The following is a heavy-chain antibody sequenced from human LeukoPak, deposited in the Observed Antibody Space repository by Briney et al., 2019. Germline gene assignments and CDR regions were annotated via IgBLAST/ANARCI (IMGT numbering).Heavy chain of an antibody. D-gene: IGHD3-16*01. J-gene: IGHJ6*04. CDR3: ARVGGMRAYYYYGMDV. CDR2: ISYDGSNK. V-gene: IGHV3-30*14. Sequence: GRSLRLSCAASGFTFSSYAMHWVRQAPGKGLEWVAVISYDGSNKYYADSVKGRFTISRDNSKNTLYLQMNSLRAEDTAVYYCARVGGMRAYYYYGMDVWGKGTTVTVSS. CDR1: GFTFSSYA.